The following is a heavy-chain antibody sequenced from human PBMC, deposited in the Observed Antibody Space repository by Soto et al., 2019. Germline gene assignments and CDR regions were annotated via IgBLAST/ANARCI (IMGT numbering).Heavy chain of an antibody. CDR1: RFTFTSYA. V-gene: IGHV3-23*01. CDR2: ISASGGAT. J-gene: IGHJ4*02. CDR3: AKDVEGGSLFRGAFDY. D-gene: IGHD1-26*01. Sequence: GGSLRLSCVASRFTFTSYAMSWVRQAPGKGLEWVAAISASGGATIHADSVKGRLTIPRDNSKSTLYLQMNSLRAEDTAVYYCAKDVEGGSLFRGAFDYWGQGTQVTVSS.